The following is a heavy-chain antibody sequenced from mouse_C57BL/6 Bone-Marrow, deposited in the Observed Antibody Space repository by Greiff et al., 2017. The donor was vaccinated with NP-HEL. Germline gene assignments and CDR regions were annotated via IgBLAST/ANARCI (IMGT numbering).Heavy chain of an antibody. CDR2: IYPGDGDT. V-gene: IGHV1-82*01. Sequence: QVQLKESGPELVKPGASVKISCKASGYAFSSSWMNWVKQRPGKGLEWIGGIYPGDGDTNYNGKFKGKATLTADKSSSTAYMQLSSLTSEDSAVYFCARASYYSNYWYFDVWGTGTTVTVSS. CDR1: GYAFSSSW. CDR3: ARASYYSNYWYFDV. J-gene: IGHJ1*03. D-gene: IGHD2-5*01.